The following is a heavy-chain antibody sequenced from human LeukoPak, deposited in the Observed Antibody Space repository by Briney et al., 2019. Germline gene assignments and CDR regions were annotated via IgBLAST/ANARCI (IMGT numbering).Heavy chain of an antibody. CDR2: IIPILGIA. CDR3: ARVGLGSSAMVGAFDI. D-gene: IGHD2-2*01. Sequence: GASVKVSCKASGGTFSSYAISWVRQAPGQGLEWMGRIIPILGIANYAQKFQGRATITADKSTSTAYMELSSLRSEDTAVYYCARVGLGSSAMVGAFDIWGQGTMVTVSS. V-gene: IGHV1-69*04. CDR1: GGTFSSYA. J-gene: IGHJ3*02.